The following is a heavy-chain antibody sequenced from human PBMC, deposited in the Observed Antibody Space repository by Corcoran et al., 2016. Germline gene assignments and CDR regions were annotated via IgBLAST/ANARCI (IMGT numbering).Heavy chain of an antibody. CDR3: AKGKSSGNTASIDY. Sequence: EVRLVESGGVVVQPGGSLRLSCAVSGFSFDDYTMHWVRQDPGKGLEWVSLITWAGTATYYSDSVKGRFIISRDNSKSSLYLEMNSLTNEDTALYYCAKGKSSGNTASIDYWGQGTLVTVSS. CDR2: ITWAGTAT. J-gene: IGHJ4*02. V-gene: IGHV3-43*01. CDR1: GFSFDDYT. D-gene: IGHD6-19*01.